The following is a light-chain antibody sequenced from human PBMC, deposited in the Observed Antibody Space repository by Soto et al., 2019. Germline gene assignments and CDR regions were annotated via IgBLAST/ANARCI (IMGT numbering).Light chain of an antibody. CDR1: QSAYSSY. V-gene: IGKV3-11*01. Sequence: TLSLSPGDRATLSCRSSQSAYSSYLSWYQQKPGQAPRLLIYDASNRATGIPARFSGSGSGTDFTLTISSLEPEDFAVYYCQQRSNWLLTFGGGTKVDIK. J-gene: IGKJ4*01. CDR3: QQRSNWLLT. CDR2: DAS.